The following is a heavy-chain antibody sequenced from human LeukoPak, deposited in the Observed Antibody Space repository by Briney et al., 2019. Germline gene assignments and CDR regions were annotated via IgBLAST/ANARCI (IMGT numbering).Heavy chain of an antibody. J-gene: IGHJ6*02. V-gene: IGHV3-66*01. CDR3: ARLSSAAAVMDV. D-gene: IGHD6-13*01. Sequence: SGGSLRLSCAASGFTVSSNYMSWVRQAPGKGLEWVSVIYSGGSTYYADSVKGRFTISRDNSKNTLYLQMNSLRAEDTAVYYCARLSSAAAVMDVWGQGTTVTVSS. CDR2: IYSGGST. CDR1: GFTVSSNY.